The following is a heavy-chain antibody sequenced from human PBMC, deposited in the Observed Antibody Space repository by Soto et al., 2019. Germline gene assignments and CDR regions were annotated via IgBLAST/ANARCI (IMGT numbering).Heavy chain of an antibody. J-gene: IGHJ5*02. CDR1: GYTFTSYA. Sequence: GXSVKVSSKASGYTFTSYAMHWVRQAPGQRLEWMGWINAGNGNTKYSQKFQGRVTITRDTSASTAYMELSSLRSEDTAVYYCARENFYDILAWGFDPWGQGTLVTVS. D-gene: IGHD3-9*01. CDR3: ARENFYDILAWGFDP. CDR2: INAGNGNT. V-gene: IGHV1-3*01.